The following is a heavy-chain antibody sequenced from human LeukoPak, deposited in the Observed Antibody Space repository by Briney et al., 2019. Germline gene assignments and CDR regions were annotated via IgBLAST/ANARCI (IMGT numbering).Heavy chain of an antibody. CDR2: IYTSGST. D-gene: IGHD5-12*01. CDR3: ARLVGGYPYYYYYMDV. J-gene: IGHJ6*03. Sequence: SETLSLTCTVSGGSISSYYWSWIRQPAGKGLEWIGRIYTSGSTNYNPSLKSRVTMSVDTSKNQFSLKLSSVTAADTAVYYCARLVGGYPYYYYYMDVWGKGTTVTISS. V-gene: IGHV4-4*07. CDR1: GGSISSYY.